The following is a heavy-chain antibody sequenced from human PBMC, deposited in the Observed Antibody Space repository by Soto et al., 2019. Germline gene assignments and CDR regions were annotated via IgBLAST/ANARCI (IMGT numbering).Heavy chain of an antibody. V-gene: IGHV3-23*01. CDR1: GFTFSSYA. Sequence: PGGSLRLSCAASGFTFSSYAMSWVRQAPGKGLEWVSAISGSGGSTYYADSVKGRFTISRDNSKNTLYLQMNSLRAEDTAVYYCAKVQEYSSSLRYYFDYWGQGTLVTVSS. J-gene: IGHJ4*02. CDR2: ISGSGGST. D-gene: IGHD6-6*01. CDR3: AKVQEYSSSLRYYFDY.